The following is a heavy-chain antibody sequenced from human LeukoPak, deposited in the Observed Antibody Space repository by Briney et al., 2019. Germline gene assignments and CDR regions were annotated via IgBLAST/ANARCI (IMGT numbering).Heavy chain of an antibody. CDR1: GYTFTGYY. CDR3: AREGVRVVVTATIDY. CDR2: NNPNSGGT. D-gene: IGHD2-21*02. Sequence: ASVKVSCKASGYTFTGYYMHLVRQAPGQGLEWMGWNNPNSGGTNYAQKFQGRVTMTRDTSISTAYMELSRLRSDDTAVYYCAREGVRVVVTATIDYWGQGTLVTVSS. V-gene: IGHV1-2*02. J-gene: IGHJ4*02.